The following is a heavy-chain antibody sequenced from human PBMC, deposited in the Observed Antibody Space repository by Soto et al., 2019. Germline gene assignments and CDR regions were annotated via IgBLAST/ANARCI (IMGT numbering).Heavy chain of an antibody. CDR1: GFTFSSYA. CDR3: AKDSRYFSPQDGTDV. CDR2: ISGSGGST. D-gene: IGHD3-9*01. V-gene: IGHV3-23*01. Sequence: GGSLRLSCAASGFTFSSYAMSWVRQAPGKGLEWVSAISGSGGSTYYADSVKGRFTISRDKSKNTLYLQMNSLRAEDTAVYYCAKDSRYFSPQDGTDVWAQGTTVTVSS. J-gene: IGHJ6*02.